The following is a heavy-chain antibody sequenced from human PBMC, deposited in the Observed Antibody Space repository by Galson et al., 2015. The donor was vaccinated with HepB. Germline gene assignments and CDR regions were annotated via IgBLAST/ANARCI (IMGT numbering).Heavy chain of an antibody. CDR3: AREGLCTSASCGNDY. CDR1: GYTFTDYY. CDR2: INPNSGVP. Sequence: SVKVSCKASGYTFTDYYIHWVRQAPGQGLEWMGWINPNSGVPNYAQNFQGRVTMTRDTSISTAYMEVSRLKSDDTAVYYCAREGLCTSASCGNDYWGQGTLVTVSS. D-gene: IGHD2-2*01. J-gene: IGHJ4*02. V-gene: IGHV1-2*02.